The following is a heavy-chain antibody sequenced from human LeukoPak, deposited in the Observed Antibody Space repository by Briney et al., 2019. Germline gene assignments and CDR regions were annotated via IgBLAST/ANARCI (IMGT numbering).Heavy chain of an antibody. CDR1: GYTFTSYY. V-gene: IGHV1-2*04. D-gene: IGHD6-19*01. CDR2: INPNSGGT. CDR3: AREGPIAVAGEYYYYYGMDV. J-gene: IGHJ6*02. Sequence: ASVKVSCKASGYTFTSYYMHWVRQAPGQGLEWMGWINPNSGGTNYAQKFQGWVTMTRDTSISTAYMELSRLRSDDTAVYYCAREGPIAVAGEYYYYYGMDVWGQGTTVTVSS.